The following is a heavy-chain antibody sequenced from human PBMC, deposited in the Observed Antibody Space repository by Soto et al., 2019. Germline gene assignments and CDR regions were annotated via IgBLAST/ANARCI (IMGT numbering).Heavy chain of an antibody. Sequence: GGSLRLSCAASGFTLSSYSMNWVRQAPGKGLEWVSYISSSSSTIYYADSVKGRFTISRDNAKNSLYLQMNSLRDEDTAVYYCARDSQPSIAAADTDYYYYYGMDVWGQGTTVTVS. V-gene: IGHV3-48*02. D-gene: IGHD6-13*01. CDR2: ISSSSSTI. CDR1: GFTLSSYS. J-gene: IGHJ6*02. CDR3: ARDSQPSIAAADTDYYYYYGMDV.